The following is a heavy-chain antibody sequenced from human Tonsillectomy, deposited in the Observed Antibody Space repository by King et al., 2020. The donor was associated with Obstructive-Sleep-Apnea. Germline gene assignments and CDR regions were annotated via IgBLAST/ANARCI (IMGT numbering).Heavy chain of an antibody. CDR1: GFTFSSYA. Sequence: VQLVESGGGVVQPGRSLRLSCAASGFTFSSYAMHWVRQAPGKGLEWVAVISYDGSNKYYADSVKGRFTISRDNSKNTLYLQMNSLRAEDTAVYYCARDRVDTAMVNGYDYYYYGMDVWGQGTTVTVSS. D-gene: IGHD5-18*01. V-gene: IGHV3-30*04. CDR3: ARDRVDTAMVNGYDYYYYGMDV. CDR2: ISYDGSNK. J-gene: IGHJ6*02.